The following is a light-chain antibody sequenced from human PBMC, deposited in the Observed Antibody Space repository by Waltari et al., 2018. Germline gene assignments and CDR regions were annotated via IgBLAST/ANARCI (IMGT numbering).Light chain of an antibody. CDR1: RPNIGAGYD. CDR3: QSYDSSLSGFYV. J-gene: IGLJ2*01. V-gene: IGLV1-40*01. Sequence: QSLLTQPPSVSGAPGQRVPISCTGSRPNIGAGYDVHWYQQLPGPAPKLLSYGNSNRPSGVPDRFSGSKSGTSASLAITGLQAEDEADYYCQSYDSSLSGFYVFGGGTKVTVL. CDR2: GNS.